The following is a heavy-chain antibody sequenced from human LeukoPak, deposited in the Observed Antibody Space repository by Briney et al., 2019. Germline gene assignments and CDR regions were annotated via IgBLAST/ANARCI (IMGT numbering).Heavy chain of an antibody. V-gene: IGHV3-30*04. J-gene: IGHJ4*02. D-gene: IGHD3-10*01. CDR2: ISYDGSNK. Sequence: GGSLRLSCAASGFTFSSYAMHWVRQAPGKGLEWVAVISYDGSNKYYADSVKGRFTISRDNSKNTLYLQMNSLRAEDTAAYYCARGRSRGVWFGELFWGQGTLVTVSS. CDR1: GFTFSSYA. CDR3: ARGRSRGVWFGELF.